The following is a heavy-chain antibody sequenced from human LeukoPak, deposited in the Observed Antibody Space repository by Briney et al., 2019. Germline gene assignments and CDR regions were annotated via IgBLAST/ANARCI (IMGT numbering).Heavy chain of an antibody. V-gene: IGHV3-23*01. CDR1: GFTFSSCA. D-gene: IGHD6-13*01. Sequence: PGGSLRLPCAASGFTFSSCAMSWVRQAPGKGLEWVSTISRSGDTTYYADSVKGRFAISRDNSKNTLYLQMNSLRAEDTAIYYCAKWSSSSWYDYWGQGTLVTVSS. CDR3: AKWSSSSWYDY. CDR2: ISRSGDTT. J-gene: IGHJ4*02.